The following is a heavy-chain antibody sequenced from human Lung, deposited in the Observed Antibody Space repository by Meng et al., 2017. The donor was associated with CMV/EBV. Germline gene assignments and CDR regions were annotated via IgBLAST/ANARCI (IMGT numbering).Heavy chain of an antibody. Sequence: GESLKISCSASGFTFRSFGMHWIRQAPGKGLEWVAFVHSDGFDKNYVDSVKDRFIISRDNSNNTQSLQMNSLRAEDTAVYSCARNHKHWDFDPWGQGTLVTVSS. J-gene: IGHJ5*02. D-gene: IGHD7-27*01. V-gene: IGHV3-30*02. CDR2: VHSDGFDK. CDR3: ARNHKHWDFDP. CDR1: GFTFRSFG.